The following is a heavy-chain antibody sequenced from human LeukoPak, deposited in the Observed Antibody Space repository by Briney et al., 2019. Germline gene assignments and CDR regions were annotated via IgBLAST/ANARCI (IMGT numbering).Heavy chain of an antibody. Sequence: PSETLSLTCAVYGGSFSGYYWSWIRQPPGKGLKWIGEINHSGSTNYNPTLKSRVTISVDTSKNQFSLKLSPVTAADTAVYYCAKISGSYRRWFDYWGQGTLVTVSS. CDR3: AKISGSYRRWFDY. D-gene: IGHD1-26*01. J-gene: IGHJ4*02. V-gene: IGHV4-34*01. CDR2: INHSGST. CDR1: GGSFSGYY.